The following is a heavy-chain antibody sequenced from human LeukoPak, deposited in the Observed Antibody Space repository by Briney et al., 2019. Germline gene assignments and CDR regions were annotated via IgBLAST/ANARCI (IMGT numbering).Heavy chain of an antibody. CDR2: IHSDGTT. Sequence: PSETLSLTCSVSGGSLTNYYWGRIRQPPGKGLEFIGYIHSDGTTNYDSSLQSRVAISLDTSKIQFSLRLYSVTAADTALYFCARLNFRGGEALHFDSWGQGTLVTVSS. CDR1: GGSLTNYY. J-gene: IGHJ4*02. V-gene: IGHV4-4*09. D-gene: IGHD3-16*01. CDR3: ARLNFRGGEALHFDS.